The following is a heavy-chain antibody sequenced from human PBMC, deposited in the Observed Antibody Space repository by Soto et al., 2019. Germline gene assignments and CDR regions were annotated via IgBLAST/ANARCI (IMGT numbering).Heavy chain of an antibody. Sequence: HVQLVQSGAEVKKPGASVKVSCKASGYTFTTYGMSWVRQAPGQGLDWMGWISTYNGKTKYAERLQGGGTTTRDTTTSTAYKGPRSLRSGDTAVYYCARGPADYIYLCGKYFLDYWVQGTLVTVSS. J-gene: IGHJ4*02. D-gene: IGHD3-3*01. V-gene: IGHV1-18*01. CDR1: GYTFTTYG. CDR3: ARGPADYIYLCGKYFLDY. CDR2: ISTYNGKT.